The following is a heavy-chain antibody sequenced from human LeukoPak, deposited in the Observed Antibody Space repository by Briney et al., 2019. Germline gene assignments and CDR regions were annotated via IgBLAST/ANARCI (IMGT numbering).Heavy chain of an antibody. D-gene: IGHD3-10*01. V-gene: IGHV4-4*07. Sequence: PSETLSLTCTVSGGSISSYYWSWIRQPAGKGLEWIGRIYTSGSTNYNPSLKSRVTMSVDTSKNQFSLKLSSVTAADTAVYYCARVTGSGSYSYFDYCGQGTLVTVSS. CDR3: ARVTGSGSYSYFDY. CDR1: GGSISSYY. CDR2: IYTSGST. J-gene: IGHJ4*02.